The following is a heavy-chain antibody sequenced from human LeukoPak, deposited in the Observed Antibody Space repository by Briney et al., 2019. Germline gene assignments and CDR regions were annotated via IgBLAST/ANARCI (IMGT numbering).Heavy chain of an antibody. CDR3: ARDFTFDI. CDR1: GYTFTDYY. J-gene: IGHJ3*02. V-gene: IGHV1-2*02. Sequence: ASVKVSYKASGYTFTDYYMHWVRPAPGQGLEWMGWIDPDSGVTNYPQKFHVRVTMTRETSSSAAYMERSRLRSDDMAVYYCARDFTFDIRGQGTMVTVSS. CDR2: IDPDSGVT.